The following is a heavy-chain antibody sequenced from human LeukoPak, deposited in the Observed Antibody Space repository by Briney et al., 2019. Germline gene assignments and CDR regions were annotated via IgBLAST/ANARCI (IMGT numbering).Heavy chain of an antibody. CDR3: ARGLRGSYYDYFDY. CDR1: GFTFSSYM. D-gene: IGHD1-26*01. V-gene: IGHV3-48*04. CDR2: ISSSGSTI. Sequence: GESLRLSCAASGFTFSSYMMTWVRQAPGKGLEWVSYISSSGSTIYYADSVRGRFTISRDNTKNSLYLQMNSLRAEDTAVYYCARGLRGSYYDYFDYWGQGTLVTVSS. J-gene: IGHJ4*02.